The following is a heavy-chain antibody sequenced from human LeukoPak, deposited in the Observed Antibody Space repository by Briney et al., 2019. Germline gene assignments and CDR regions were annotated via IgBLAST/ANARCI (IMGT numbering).Heavy chain of an antibody. D-gene: IGHD2-15*01. V-gene: IGHV3-43*02. CDR2: ISGDGNNT. CDR1: GFTFDDYA. Sequence: PGGSLRLSCAASGFTFDDYAVHWVRQAPGKGLEWVSLISGDGNNTYYSDSVKGRFTISRDNSKNSLYLQMNSLRTEDTALYYCARTLLRSLNWFDPWGQGTLVTVSS. CDR3: ARTLLRSLNWFDP. J-gene: IGHJ5*02.